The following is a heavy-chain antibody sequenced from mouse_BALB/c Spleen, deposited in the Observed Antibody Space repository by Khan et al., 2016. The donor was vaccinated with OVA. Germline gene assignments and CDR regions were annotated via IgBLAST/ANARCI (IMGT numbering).Heavy chain of an antibody. V-gene: IGHV3-2*02. CDR1: GYSITSDYA. Sequence: EVQLQESGPGLVKPSQSLSLTCTVTGYSITSDYAWNWIRQFPGNKLEWMGYISYSGSTSYTPSLNSRISITRDTSKNQFFLQLNSVTTEDTATYYCTGGRAYWGQGTLVTVSA. CDR2: ISYSGST. J-gene: IGHJ3*01. D-gene: IGHD3-3*01. CDR3: TGGRAY.